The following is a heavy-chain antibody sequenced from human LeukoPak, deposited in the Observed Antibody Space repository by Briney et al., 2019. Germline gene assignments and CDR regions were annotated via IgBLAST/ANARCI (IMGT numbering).Heavy chain of an antibody. CDR3: ATMIVVERDY. D-gene: IGHD3-22*01. CDR2: ISGSGGST. V-gene: IGHV3-23*01. J-gene: IGHJ4*02. Sequence: GGSLRLSCAASGFTFSSYGMSWVRQAPGKGLEWVSAISGSGGSTYYADSVKGRFTISRDNAKNSLYLQMNSLRAEDTAVYYCATMIVVERDYWGQGTLVTVSS. CDR1: GFTFSSYG.